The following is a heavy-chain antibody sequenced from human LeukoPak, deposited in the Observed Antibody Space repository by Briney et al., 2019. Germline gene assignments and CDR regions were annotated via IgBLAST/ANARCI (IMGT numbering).Heavy chain of an antibody. J-gene: IGHJ4*02. CDR3: VRDVTGFDY. D-gene: IGHD1-1*01. CDR1: EDSVSSNSAA. V-gene: IGHV6-1*01. CDR2: TYYRSKWYT. Sequence: PSQTLSLTCALSEDSVSSNSAAWNWIRQSPSRGLEWLGRTYYRSKWYTDFALSVKIRITINPDTSKNQFSLQLNSVTPDDTAVYYCVRDVTGFDYWGQGTLVAVSS.